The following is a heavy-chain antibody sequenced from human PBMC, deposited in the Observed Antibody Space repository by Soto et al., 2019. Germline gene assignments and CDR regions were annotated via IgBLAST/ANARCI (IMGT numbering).Heavy chain of an antibody. Sequence: GGSLRLSCAASGFTFSNAWMNWVRQAPGKGLEWVGRIKSKTDGGTTDYAAPVKGRFTISRDDSKNTLYLQMNSLKTEDTAVYKCTLAFALSYYYYYYGMDVWGQGTTVTVSS. J-gene: IGHJ6*02. CDR1: GFTFSNAW. V-gene: IGHV3-15*07. CDR2: IKSKTDGGTT. CDR3: TLAFALSYYYYYYGMDV.